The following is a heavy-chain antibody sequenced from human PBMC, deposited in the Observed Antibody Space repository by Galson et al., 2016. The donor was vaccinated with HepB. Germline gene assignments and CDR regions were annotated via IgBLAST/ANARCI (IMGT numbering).Heavy chain of an antibody. J-gene: IGHJ4*02. D-gene: IGHD3-22*01. V-gene: IGHV5-51*01. Sequence: QSGAEVKKPGESLKISCRGSGYTFTNYWIGWVRQVPGKRLEWMGNIYPHDSDTRYSPTFQGQVTMSADSSINTAYLQWSSLKASDNAMYYCARLNPEFYYNSSGYVEFWGQGTLVTVSS. CDR1: GYTFTNYW. CDR2: IYPHDSDT. CDR3: ARLNPEFYYNSSGYVEF.